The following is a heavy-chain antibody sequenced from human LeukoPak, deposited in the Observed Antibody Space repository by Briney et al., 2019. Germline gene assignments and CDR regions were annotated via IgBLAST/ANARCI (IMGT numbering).Heavy chain of an antibody. D-gene: IGHD3-22*01. CDR3: ARRPTYYYDSSGYYYMRYNWFDP. V-gene: IGHV4-34*01. Sequence: SETLSLTCAVYGGSFSGYYWSWIRQPPGKGLEWIGEINHGGSTNYNPSLKSRVTISVDTSKNQFSLKLSSVTAADTAVYYCARRPTYYYDSSGYYYMRYNWFDPWGQGTLVTVSS. CDR1: GGSFSGYY. CDR2: INHGGST. J-gene: IGHJ5*02.